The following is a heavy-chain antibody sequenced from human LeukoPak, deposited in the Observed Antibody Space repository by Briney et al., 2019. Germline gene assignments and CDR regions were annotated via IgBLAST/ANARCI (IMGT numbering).Heavy chain of an antibody. J-gene: IGHJ4*02. CDR1: GFTFSSYS. Sequence: GGSLRLSCAASGFTFSSYSMNWVRQAPGKGLEWVANINQDGSIKYYVDSVKGRFTTSRDNAKNSLYLQMSSLRVEDTAVYYCARVGYSSSSIDYWGQGTLVTVSS. CDR3: ARVGYSSSSIDY. V-gene: IGHV3-7*01. CDR2: INQDGSIK. D-gene: IGHD6-6*01.